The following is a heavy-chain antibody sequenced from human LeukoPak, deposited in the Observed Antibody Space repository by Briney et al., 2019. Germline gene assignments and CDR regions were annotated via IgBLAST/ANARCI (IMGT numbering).Heavy chain of an antibody. CDR2: ISAYNGNT. CDR1: GYTFTSYG. D-gene: IGHD2-15*01. CDR3: ARDYDVVVVAAEGTDGMDV. V-gene: IGHV1-18*01. Sequence: GVSVKVSCKASGYTFTSYGISWVRQAPGQGLEWMGWISAYNGNTNYAQKLQGRVTMTTDTSTSTAYMELRSLRSDDTAVYYCARDYDVVVVAAEGTDGMDVWGQGTTVTVSS. J-gene: IGHJ6*02.